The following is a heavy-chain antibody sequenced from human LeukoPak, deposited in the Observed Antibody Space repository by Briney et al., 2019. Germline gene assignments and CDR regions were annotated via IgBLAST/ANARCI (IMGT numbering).Heavy chain of an antibody. J-gene: IGHJ4*02. CDR3: SISRVLKAVAVLYFFDY. CDR2: IKPDSGSS. CDR1: GYYSKNYD. V-gene: IGHV1-2*02. D-gene: IGHD3-9*01. Sequence: ASVKVSCMDPGYYSKNYDGRSRRQAPGQGPEWMGWIKPDSGSSHYAQKFQGRVTMTRDTSSNSAYMDLTSLEPDGTGLYYRSISRVLKAVAVLYFFDYGGQGALVTVSS.